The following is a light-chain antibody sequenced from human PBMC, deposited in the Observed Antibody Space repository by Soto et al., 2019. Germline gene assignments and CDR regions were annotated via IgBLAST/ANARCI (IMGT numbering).Light chain of an antibody. CDR1: QSISGSL. J-gene: IGKJ2*01. Sequence: EIVLTQSPGTLSLSPGERATLSCRASQSISGSLLAWYQQKADQAPRLLIYGASSRATGISDRFSGSGSGTDFTFIISRLEPEDFAVYYCHQYGNIPHTFGQGTKLETK. V-gene: IGKV3-20*01. CDR3: HQYGNIPHT. CDR2: GAS.